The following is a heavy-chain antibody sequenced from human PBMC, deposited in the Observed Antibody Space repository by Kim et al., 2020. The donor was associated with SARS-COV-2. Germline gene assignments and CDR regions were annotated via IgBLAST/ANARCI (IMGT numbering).Heavy chain of an antibody. J-gene: IGHJ4*02. Sequence: ASVKVSCKASGYTFTAYYIHWGRQAPGQGPEWMGRINPNSGGTNFAQNFQGRVTMTSDTSISVVYMELSRLTSDDTAVYYCARYPQSSSWYKLLGDYGFDYWGQGTRVSVSS. CDR2: INPNSGGT. CDR1: GYTFTAYY. CDR3: ARYPQSSSWYKLLGDYGFDY. D-gene: IGHD6-13*01. V-gene: IGHV1-2*06.